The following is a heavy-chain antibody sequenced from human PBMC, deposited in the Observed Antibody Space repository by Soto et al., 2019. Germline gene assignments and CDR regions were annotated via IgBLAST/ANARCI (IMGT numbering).Heavy chain of an antibody. CDR1: GYTFTGYA. J-gene: IGHJ4*02. D-gene: IGHD3-22*01. V-gene: IGHV1-3*01. CDR3: ARGDYYDIHDY. CDR2: INAGNGNT. Sequence: QVQLMQSGAEVKKPGASVKVSCKASGYTFTGYAIHWVRQAPGQRLEWMGWINAGNGNTKYSQKFQGRVTITRDTSASTAYMELSSLRSEDTAVYYCARGDYYDIHDYWGQGTLVTVSS.